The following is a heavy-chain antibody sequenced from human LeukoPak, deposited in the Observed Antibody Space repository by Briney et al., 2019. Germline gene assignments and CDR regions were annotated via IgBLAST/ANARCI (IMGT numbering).Heavy chain of an antibody. CDR1: GYTFTSYG. CDR3: ARGSPPRRNYDSRGYYSYYFDY. CDR2: ISAYNGNT. D-gene: IGHD3-22*01. J-gene: IGHJ4*02. Sequence: ASVKVSCKASGYTFTSYGISWVRQAPGQGLEWMGWISAYNGNTHYAQNLQGRVTMTTDTSTSTVYMELRSLRSDDTVVYYCARGSPPRRNYDSRGYYSYYFDYWGQGTLVTVSS. V-gene: IGHV1-18*01.